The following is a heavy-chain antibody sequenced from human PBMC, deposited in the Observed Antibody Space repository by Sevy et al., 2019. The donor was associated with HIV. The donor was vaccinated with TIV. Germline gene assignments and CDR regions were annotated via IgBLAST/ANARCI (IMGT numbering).Heavy chain of an antibody. J-gene: IGHJ5*02. V-gene: IGHV4-38-2*01. Sequence: SETLSLTCAVSGYSISSGYLWAWIRQPPGRGLEWIGRIYHSGSTYYNSSLTSRVTLSVDTSKNQFSLKLSSVTAADTAVYYCARLAVPRISSSGTYYNHGWFDVWGQGILVTVSS. CDR3: ARLAVPRISSSGTYYNHGWFDV. CDR2: IYHSGST. CDR1: GYSISSGYL. D-gene: IGHD3-10*01.